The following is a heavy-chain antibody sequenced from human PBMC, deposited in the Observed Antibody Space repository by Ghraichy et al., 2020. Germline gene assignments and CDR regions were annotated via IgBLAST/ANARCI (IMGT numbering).Heavy chain of an antibody. CDR1: GFTFSSYV. V-gene: IGHV3-23*01. CDR3: AKGAGFGSSYGMDV. Sequence: GGSLRLSCAASGFTFSSYVMSWVRQAPGKGLEWVSAISGSGGSTYYADSVKGRFTIPRDNSKNTLYLQMNSLRAEDKAVYYCAKGAGFGSSYGMDVWGQGTTVTVSS. D-gene: IGHD3-10*01. CDR2: ISGSGGST. J-gene: IGHJ6*02.